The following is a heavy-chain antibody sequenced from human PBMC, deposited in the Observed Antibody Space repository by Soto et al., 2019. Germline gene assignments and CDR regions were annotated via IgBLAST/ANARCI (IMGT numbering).Heavy chain of an antibody. V-gene: IGHV3-30*18. CDR2: ISSDGNTR. D-gene: IGHD5-18*01. CDR1: GFTFSSHG. Sequence: QVQLVESGGGVVQPGRSLRLSCVVSGFTFSSHGMNWVRQAPGKGLEWLAVISSDGNTRYYADSVKGRFTISRDNSRDTLNLQMTTLRPEDTPVYYCTKDRADTGVTLDYWGPGTRVTVSS. J-gene: IGHJ4*01. CDR3: TKDRADTGVTLDY.